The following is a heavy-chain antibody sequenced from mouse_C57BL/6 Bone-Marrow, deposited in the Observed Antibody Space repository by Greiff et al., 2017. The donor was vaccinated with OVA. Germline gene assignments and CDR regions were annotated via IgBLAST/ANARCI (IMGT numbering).Heavy chain of an antibody. J-gene: IGHJ1*03. CDR2: IYPGDGDT. CDR3: ELTGGYFDV. Sequence: QVQLQPSGPELVKPGASVKISCKASGYAFSSSWMNWVKQRPGKGLEWIGRIYPGDGDTNYNGKFKGKATLTADKSSSTAYMQLSSLTSEDSAVYFCELTGGYFDVWGTGTTVTVSS. CDR1: GYAFSSSW. V-gene: IGHV1-82*01. D-gene: IGHD4-1*01.